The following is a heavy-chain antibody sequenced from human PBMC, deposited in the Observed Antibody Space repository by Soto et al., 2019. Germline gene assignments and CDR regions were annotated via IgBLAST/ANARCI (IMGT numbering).Heavy chain of an antibody. CDR2: IHAGNGYT. V-gene: IGHV1-3*01. CDR1: GYTFDNYA. CDR3: AGVPYCGYDFKLAFDI. D-gene: IGHD5-12*01. Sequence: QVQLVQSGAQVKKPGASVKVSCKASGYTFDNYALHWVRQAPGRRLEWMGWIHAGNGYTKYSQSFQGRVTITKDTTASTVHMGLRSLKSEGTAVYFCAGVPYCGYDFKLAFDIWGQGTMVTVSS. J-gene: IGHJ3*02.